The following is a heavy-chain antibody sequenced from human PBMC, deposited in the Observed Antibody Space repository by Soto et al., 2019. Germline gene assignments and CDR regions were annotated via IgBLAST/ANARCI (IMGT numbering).Heavy chain of an antibody. Sequence: GGSLRLSCAASGFTFSSYSMNWVRQAPGKGLEWVSYISSSSSTIYYADSVKGRFTISRDNAKNSLYLQMNSLRAEDTAVYYCARGEDCSSTSCYWGEKNWFDPWGQGTLVTVSS. CDR2: ISSSSSTI. CDR1: GFTFSSYS. D-gene: IGHD2-2*01. CDR3: ARGEDCSSTSCYWGEKNWFDP. J-gene: IGHJ5*02. V-gene: IGHV3-48*01.